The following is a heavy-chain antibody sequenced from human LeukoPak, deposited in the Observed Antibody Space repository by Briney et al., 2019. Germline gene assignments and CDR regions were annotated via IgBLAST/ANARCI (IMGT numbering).Heavy chain of an antibody. Sequence: GGSLRLSCEGSAFIFSGHWMNWVRQTPGKGLEWVANIKQDGSEEYYVGSVKGRFTISRDNAKNSLYLQMNGLRAEDTAVYYCATNRWFGEPDYWGQGTLVTVSS. V-gene: IGHV3-7*01. CDR1: AFIFSGHW. CDR2: IKQDGSEE. D-gene: IGHD3-10*01. CDR3: ATNRWFGEPDY. J-gene: IGHJ4*02.